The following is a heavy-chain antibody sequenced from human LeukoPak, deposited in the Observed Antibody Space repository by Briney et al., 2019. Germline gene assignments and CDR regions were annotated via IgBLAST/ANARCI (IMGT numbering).Heavy chain of an antibody. CDR1: GCTFTSYD. D-gene: IGHD3-10*01. CDR3: AREESGVRGVGDY. CDR2: MNPNSGNT. V-gene: IGHV1-8*01. J-gene: IGHJ4*02. Sequence: GASVKVSCKASGCTFTSYDINWVRQATGQGLEWMGWMNPNSGNTGYAQKFQGRVTMTRNTSISTAYMELSSLRSEDTAVYYCAREESGVRGVGDYWGQGTLVTVSS.